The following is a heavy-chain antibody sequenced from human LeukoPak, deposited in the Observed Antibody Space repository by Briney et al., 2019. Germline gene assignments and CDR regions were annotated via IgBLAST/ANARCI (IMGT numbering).Heavy chain of an antibody. D-gene: IGHD3-10*01. CDR3: AREDATMSLHHGSGSFYFDY. CDR1: GGSISSSSYY. J-gene: IGHJ4*02. V-gene: IGHV3-72*01. Sequence: PSETLSLTCTVSGGSISSSSYYWGWIRQPPGKGLEWVGRTRNKANSYTTEYAASVKGRFTISRDDSKNSLYLQMNSLKTEDTAVYYCAREDATMSLHHGSGSFYFDYWGQGTLVTVSS. CDR2: TRNKANSYTT.